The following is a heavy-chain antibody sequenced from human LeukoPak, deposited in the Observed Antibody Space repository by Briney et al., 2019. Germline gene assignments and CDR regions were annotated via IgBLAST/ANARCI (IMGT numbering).Heavy chain of an antibody. D-gene: IGHD2/OR15-2a*01. CDR1: AASISSHY. CDR3: SILSDLGCDP. Sequence: PSETLSLTCTVSAASISSHYWSWIRQPPGNGLEWIGYISYSGSPNYNPSLKSRVTISVDTSKNQFSLKLTSVTAADTAVYYRSILSDLGCDPWGGGTLVSVPS. J-gene: IGHJ5*02. CDR2: ISYSGSP. V-gene: IGHV4-59*11.